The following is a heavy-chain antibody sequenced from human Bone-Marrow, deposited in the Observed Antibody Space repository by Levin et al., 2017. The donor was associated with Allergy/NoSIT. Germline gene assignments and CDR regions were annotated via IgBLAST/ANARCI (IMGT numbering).Heavy chain of an antibody. Sequence: GESLKISCAASGFTFNDYAMSWVRQAPGKGLEWVSSIGGCGESTYYGHSVKGRLSISRDNSKNTLYLQMNSLRAEDTAVYFCAKMSISVAPISTFHSWGQGTRVTVSS. V-gene: IGHV3-23*01. CDR1: GFTFNDYA. D-gene: IGHD6-19*01. CDR3: AKMSISVAPISTFHS. CDR2: IGGCGEST. J-gene: IGHJ4*02.